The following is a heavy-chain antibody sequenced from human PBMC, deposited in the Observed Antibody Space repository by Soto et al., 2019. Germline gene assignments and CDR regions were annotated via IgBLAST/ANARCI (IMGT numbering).Heavy chain of an antibody. D-gene: IGHD3-22*01. J-gene: IGHJ4*02. CDR1: GGTFSSYA. CDR2: IIPIFGTA. CDR3: ARSPYSSGYYYAIDY. Sequence: ASVKVSCKASGGTFSSYAISWVRQAPGQGLEWMGGIIPIFGTANYAQKFQGRVTMTRDTSTSTVYMDLSSLRSEDTAVYYCARSPYSSGYYYAIDYWGQGTQVTVSS. V-gene: IGHV1-69*05.